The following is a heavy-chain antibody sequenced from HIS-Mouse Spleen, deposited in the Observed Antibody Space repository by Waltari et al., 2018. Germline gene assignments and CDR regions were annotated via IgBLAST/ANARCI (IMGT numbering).Heavy chain of an antibody. V-gene: IGHV4-39*07. J-gene: IGHJ2*01. CDR2: IYYSGST. Sequence: HLQLQESGPGLVKPSETLSLTCTVSGGPISSSSYYWGWIRQPPGKGLEWIGSIYYSGSTYYNPSLKSRVTISVDTSKNQFSLKLSSVTAADTAVYYCAREIPYSSSWYDWYFDLWGRGTLVTVSS. CDR3: AREIPYSSSWYDWYFDL. D-gene: IGHD6-13*01. CDR1: GGPISSSSYY.